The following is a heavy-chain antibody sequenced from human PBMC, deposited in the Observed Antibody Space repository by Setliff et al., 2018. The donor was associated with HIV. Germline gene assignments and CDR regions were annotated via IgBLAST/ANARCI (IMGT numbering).Heavy chain of an antibody. V-gene: IGHV3-7*01. Sequence: ETLSLTCGVSGYSISSDYCWGWIRQPPGKGLEWVANIKQDGSEKYYVDSVKGRFTISRDNAKNSLSLQMNSLRAEDTAVYYCARDSSSWSWAEYFQFWGQGTPVTVSS. CDR2: IKQDGSEK. D-gene: IGHD6-13*01. J-gene: IGHJ1*01. CDR3: ARDSSSWSWAEYFQF. CDR1: GYSISSDYC.